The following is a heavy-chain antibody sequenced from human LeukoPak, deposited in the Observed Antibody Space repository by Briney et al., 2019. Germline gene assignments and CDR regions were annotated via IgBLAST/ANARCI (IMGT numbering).Heavy chain of an antibody. CDR2: ISGSGGRT. CDR3: AKDPSIAAHEYFQH. Sequence: GRSLRLSCAASGFTFTSYAMSWVRQAPGKGLEWVSAISGSGGRTYYADSVKGRFTISRDNSKNTLYLQMNSLRAEDTAVYYCAKDPSIAAHEYFQHWGQGTLVTVSS. J-gene: IGHJ1*01. CDR1: GFTFTSYA. V-gene: IGHV3-23*01. D-gene: IGHD6-6*01.